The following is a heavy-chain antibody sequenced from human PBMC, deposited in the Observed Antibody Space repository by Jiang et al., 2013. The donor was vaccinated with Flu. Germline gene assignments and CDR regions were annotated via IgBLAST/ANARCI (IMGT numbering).Heavy chain of an antibody. CDR1: A. CDR2: TYYRSKWYN. CDR3: ARDPVGIAVAGPGLRFDY. V-gene: IGHV6-1*01. D-gene: IGHD6-19*01. J-gene: IGHJ4*02. Sequence: AWNWIRQSPSRGLEWLGRTYYRSKWYNDYAVSVKSRITINPDTSKNQFSLQLNSVTPEDTAVYYCARDPVGIAVAGPGLRFDYWGQGTLVTVSS.